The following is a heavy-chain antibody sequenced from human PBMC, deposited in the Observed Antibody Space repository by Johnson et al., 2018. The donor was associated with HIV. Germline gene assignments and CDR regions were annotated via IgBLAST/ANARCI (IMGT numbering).Heavy chain of an antibody. CDR1: GFTLSSYV. J-gene: IGHJ3*02. CDR3: ARGEGGTYLPDAFDI. Sequence: QVQLVESGGGVVQPGRSLRLSCAVSGFTLSSYVMHWVRQAPGKGLEWVAVMSYDGSDKSYADDVKGRFTISRDNSKNTLYLQMNSLRAEDTAVYYCARGEGGTYLPDAFDIWGQGTLVTVSS. V-gene: IGHV3-30*04. D-gene: IGHD1-26*01. CDR2: MSYDGSDK.